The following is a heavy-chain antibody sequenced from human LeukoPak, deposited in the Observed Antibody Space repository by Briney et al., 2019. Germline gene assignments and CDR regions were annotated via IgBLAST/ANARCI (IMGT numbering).Heavy chain of an antibody. CDR3: ARVVATWGQNWFDP. D-gene: IGHD7-27*01. CDR1: GGTFSSYA. J-gene: IGHJ5*02. CDR2: IIPILGIA. V-gene: IGHV1-69*04. Sequence: SVKVSCKASGGTFSSYAISWVRQAPGQGLEWMGRIIPILGIANYAQKFQGRVTITADKSTSTACMELSSLRSEDTAVYYCARVVATWGQNWFDPWGQGTLVTVSS.